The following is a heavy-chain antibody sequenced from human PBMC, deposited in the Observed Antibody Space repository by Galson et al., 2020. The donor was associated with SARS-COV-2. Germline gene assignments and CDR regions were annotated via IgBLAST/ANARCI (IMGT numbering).Heavy chain of an antibody. CDR1: GFTFSSYG. D-gene: IGHD3-22*01. Sequence: GGSLRLSCAASGFTFSSYGMHWVRQAPGKGLEWVAVIWYDGSNKYYADSVKGRFTISRDNSKNTLYLQMNSLRAEDTAVYYCARDLAIGGYYPDAEYFQHWGQGTLVTVSS. CDR3: ARDLAIGGYYPDAEYFQH. CDR2: IWYDGSNK. V-gene: IGHV3-33*01. J-gene: IGHJ1*01.